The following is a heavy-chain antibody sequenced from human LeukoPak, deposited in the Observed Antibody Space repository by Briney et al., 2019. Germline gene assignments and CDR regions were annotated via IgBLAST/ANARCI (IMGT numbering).Heavy chain of an antibody. J-gene: IGHJ4*02. V-gene: IGHV3-23*01. Sequence: GGSLRLSCRVSGFTFSNSAMSWVRQAPGKGLEWVSGVSGSGGGTSYADSVKGRFTISRDTSKNTLYLQMNSLRVEDTAVYYCAKEGGGWYPLVDYWGQGTLVTVSS. CDR2: VSGSGGGT. D-gene: IGHD6-19*01. CDR3: AKEGGGWYPLVDY. CDR1: GFTFSNSA.